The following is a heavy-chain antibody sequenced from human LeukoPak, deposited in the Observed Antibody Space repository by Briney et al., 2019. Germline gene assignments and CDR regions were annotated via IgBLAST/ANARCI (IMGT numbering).Heavy chain of an antibody. D-gene: IGHD2-15*01. J-gene: IGHJ3*02. Sequence: SETLSLTCTVSGDSISTYYWSWIRQPPGKGLEWIGYIYYSGSTNYNPSLKSRVTISVDTSKNQFSLNLSSMTAADTAVYYCARAIVVVATARNTFDMWGQGTMVTVSS. CDR3: ARAIVVVATARNTFDM. CDR1: GDSISTYY. V-gene: IGHV4-59*01. CDR2: IYYSGST.